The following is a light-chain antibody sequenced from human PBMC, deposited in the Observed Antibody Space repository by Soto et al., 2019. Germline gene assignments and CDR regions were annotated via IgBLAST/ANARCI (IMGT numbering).Light chain of an antibody. CDR2: VNT. Sequence: QSTLTQPPSVSGAPGHRVTISCTGSNSNIGAGYDVNWYQHFPGTAPKLLIYVNTNRPSGVPDRFSGSKSGSSTSLAITGLQSEYEADYYFQSYDSKLICLIFGLGTKLTV. CDR1: NSNIGAGYD. J-gene: IGLJ2*01. V-gene: IGLV1-40*01. CDR3: QSYDSKLICLI.